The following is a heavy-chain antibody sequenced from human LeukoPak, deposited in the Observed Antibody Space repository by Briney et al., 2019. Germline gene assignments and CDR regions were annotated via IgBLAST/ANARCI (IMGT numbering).Heavy chain of an antibody. CDR2: ISGSGGST. CDR1: GLTFSNYA. J-gene: IGHJ4*02. Sequence: GGSLRLSCAASGLTFSNYAMSWVRQAPGKGLEWVSAISGSGGSTYYADSVKGRFTISRDNSKNTLYLQMNSLRAEDTAVYYCAKDLSDYGDYWGQGTLVTVSS. CDR3: AKDLSDYGDY. V-gene: IGHV3-23*01.